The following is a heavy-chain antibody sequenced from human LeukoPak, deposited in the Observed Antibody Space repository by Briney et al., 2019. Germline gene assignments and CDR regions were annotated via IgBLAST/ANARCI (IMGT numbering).Heavy chain of an antibody. CDR3: AYRKGDQISAY. J-gene: IGHJ4*02. Sequence: GGSLRLSCAVSVFPLTTFLMKSIRQVPGKGLEGVANVNLDGSEQFYLESVRGRFTISRDNAKNSLSLQMTNLRDLDTALYDCAYRKGDQISAYWGQGTLITVSA. CDR2: VNLDGSEQ. V-gene: IGHV3-7*01. CDR1: VFPLTTFL. D-gene: IGHD3-16*01.